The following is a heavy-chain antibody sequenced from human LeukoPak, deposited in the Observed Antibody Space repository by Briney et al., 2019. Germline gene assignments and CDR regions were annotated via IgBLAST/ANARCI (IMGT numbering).Heavy chain of an antibody. CDR2: ISGSGGST. CDR3: AKVSSYDSSGYDAFDI. Sequence: GGSLRLSCAASGFTFSSYAMSWVRQAPGKGLEWVSAISGSGGSTYYADSVKGRFTISRGNSKNTLYLQMNSLRAEDTAVYYYAKVSSYDSSGYDAFDIWGQGTMVTVSS. V-gene: IGHV3-23*01. CDR1: GFTFSSYA. J-gene: IGHJ3*02. D-gene: IGHD3-22*01.